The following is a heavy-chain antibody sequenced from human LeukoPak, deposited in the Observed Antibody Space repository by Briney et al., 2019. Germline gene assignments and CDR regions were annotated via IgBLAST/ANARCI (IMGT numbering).Heavy chain of an antibody. Sequence: SQTLSLTCTVSGGSISSGGYYWSWIRQHPGKGLEWIGYIYYSGSTYYNPSLKSRVTISVDTSKNQFSLKLSSVTAADTAVYYCARIWYSNPTFDYWGQGTLVTVSS. D-gene: IGHD4-11*01. CDR2: IYYSGST. J-gene: IGHJ4*02. CDR3: ARIWYSNPTFDY. V-gene: IGHV4-31*03. CDR1: GGSISSGGYY.